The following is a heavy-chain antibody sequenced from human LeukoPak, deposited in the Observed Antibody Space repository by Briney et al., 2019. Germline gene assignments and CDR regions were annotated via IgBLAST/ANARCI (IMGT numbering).Heavy chain of an antibody. CDR2: MNPNSGNT. Sequence: ASVKVSCKTSGYIFSSNYVHWVRQAPGQGLEWMGWMNPNSGNTGYAQKFQGRVTITRNTSISTAYMELSSLRSEDTAVYYCARGPVDTAMGPYYYYYMDVWGKGTTVTVSS. CDR1: GYIFSSNY. CDR3: ARGPVDTAMGPYYYYYMDV. D-gene: IGHD5-18*01. V-gene: IGHV1-8*01. J-gene: IGHJ6*03.